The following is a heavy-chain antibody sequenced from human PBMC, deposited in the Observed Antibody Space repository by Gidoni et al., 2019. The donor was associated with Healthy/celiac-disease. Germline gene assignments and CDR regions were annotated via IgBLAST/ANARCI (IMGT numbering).Heavy chain of an antibody. Sequence: QVQLQQWGAGLLKPSETLSLTCAVYGGSVSGYYCSWIRQPPGKGLEWIGEINHSGSTNYNPSLKSRVTISVDTSKNQFSLKLSSVTAADTAVYYCARGEHTYYYGSGRINGMDVWGQGTTVTVSS. CDR1: GGSVSGYY. CDR3: ARGEHTYYYGSGRINGMDV. V-gene: IGHV4-34*01. J-gene: IGHJ6*02. D-gene: IGHD3-10*01. CDR2: INHSGST.